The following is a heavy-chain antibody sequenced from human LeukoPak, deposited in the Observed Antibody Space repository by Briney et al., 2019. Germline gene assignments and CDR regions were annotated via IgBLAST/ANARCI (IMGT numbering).Heavy chain of an antibody. D-gene: IGHD2-15*01. CDR2: ISSSSSYI. CDR1: GFTFSSYS. CDR3: ARDPTDIVGYMDV. V-gene: IGHV3-21*01. Sequence: GGSLRLSCAASGFTFSSYSMNWVRQAPGKGLGWVSSISSSSSYIYYADSVKGRFTISRDNAKNSLYLQMNSLRAEDTAVYYCARDPTDIVGYMDVWGKGTTVTISS. J-gene: IGHJ6*03.